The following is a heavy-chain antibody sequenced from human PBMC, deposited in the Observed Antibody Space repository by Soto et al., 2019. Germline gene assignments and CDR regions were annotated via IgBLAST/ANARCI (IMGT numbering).Heavy chain of an antibody. CDR3: AREGPAALDF. Sequence: QVQLQESGPGLVKPSQTLSLTCTVSGGSISSGGFHWSWIRHHPGKGLEWIGYIYHSGSTEYNPSLKSRVIISVDTSKNQFSLRLRSVTAADTAVYYCAREGPAALDFWGQGTLVTVSS. CDR2: IYHSGST. V-gene: IGHV4-31*03. J-gene: IGHJ4*02. CDR1: GGSISSGGFH. D-gene: IGHD2-2*01.